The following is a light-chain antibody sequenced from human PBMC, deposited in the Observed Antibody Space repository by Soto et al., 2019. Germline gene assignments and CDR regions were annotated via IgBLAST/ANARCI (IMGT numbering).Light chain of an antibody. CDR2: DAS. J-gene: IGKJ5*01. CDR1: QRISNSY. V-gene: IGKV3D-20*02. CDR3: QQRSNSGLPT. Sequence: EIVLTQSPGTLSLSPGERATLSCRASQRISNSYLAWYQQKPGQAPRLLPYDASSRATGIPDRVSGSGSGTDFTLTISSLEPEDFSVYYCQQRSNSGLPTFGQGTRLEIK.